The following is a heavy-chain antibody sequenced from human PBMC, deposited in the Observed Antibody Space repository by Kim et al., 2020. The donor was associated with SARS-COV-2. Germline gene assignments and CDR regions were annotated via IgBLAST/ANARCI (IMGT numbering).Heavy chain of an antibody. CDR3: ARETYDFWSGPHQVFDY. D-gene: IGHD3-3*01. CDR1: GGSFSGYY. Sequence: SETLSLTCAVYGGSFSGYYWSWIRQPPGKGLEWIGEINHSGSTNYNPSLKSRVTISVDTSKNQFSLKLSSVTAADTAVYYCARETYDFWSGPHQVFDYWGQGTLVTVSS. CDR2: INHSGST. V-gene: IGHV4-34*01. J-gene: IGHJ4*02.